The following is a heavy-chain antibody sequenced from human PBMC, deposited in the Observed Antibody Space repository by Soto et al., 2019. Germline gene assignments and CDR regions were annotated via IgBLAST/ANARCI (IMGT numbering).Heavy chain of an antibody. V-gene: IGHV4-30-4*01. CDR2: ISYSGSP. CDR1: GVSVSRDYQ. D-gene: IGHD1-26*01. CDR3: ARAWDF. Sequence: SETLSLTCTVSGVSVSRDYQWIWIRQPPGKGLEWIGHISYSGSPYYHPSLRSRLSISVDTSKNQFSLKVKSVTAADTAVYYCARAWDFWGQGTLVTVSP. J-gene: IGHJ1*01.